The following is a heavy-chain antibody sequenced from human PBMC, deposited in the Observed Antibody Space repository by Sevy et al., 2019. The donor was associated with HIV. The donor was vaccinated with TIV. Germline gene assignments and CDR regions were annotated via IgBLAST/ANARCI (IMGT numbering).Heavy chain of an antibody. V-gene: IGHV4-59*01. CDR1: GGSISSYY. D-gene: IGHD3-22*01. Sequence: SETLSLTCTVSGGSISSYYWSWIRQPPGKGLEWIGYIYYSGSTNYNPSLKSRVTISVDTSKNKFSLKLSSVTAADTAVYYGARTGGGRQTYYYDSSGYPNAFDIWGQGTMVTVSS. CDR3: ARTGGGRQTYYYDSSGYPNAFDI. CDR2: IYYSGST. J-gene: IGHJ3*02.